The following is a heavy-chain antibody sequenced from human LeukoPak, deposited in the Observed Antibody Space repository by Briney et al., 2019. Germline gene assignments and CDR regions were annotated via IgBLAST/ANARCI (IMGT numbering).Heavy chain of an antibody. V-gene: IGHV3-74*01. CDR3: AXDGYNPTTYYYYYMDV. CDR2: INSDGSST. J-gene: IGHJ6*03. D-gene: IGHD5-18*01. CDR1: GFTFSSYW. Sequence: GGALRLSCAASGFTFSSYWMHWVRQAPGKGLVWVSRINSDGSSTSYADSVKGRFTISRDNAKNTLYLQMNSLRAEDTAVYYCAXDGYNPTTYYYYYMDVWGKGTTVTVSS.